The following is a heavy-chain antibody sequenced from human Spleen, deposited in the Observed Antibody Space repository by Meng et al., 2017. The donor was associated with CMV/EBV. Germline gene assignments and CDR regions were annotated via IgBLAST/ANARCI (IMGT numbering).Heavy chain of an antibody. Sequence: SGGAVSGTRAAWTWIRRSPSWVLQWLRRTYYGSKGYNEYAVSGKSRIILNPDTTKKQVSLQLNSVIPEDTNVYDGARDSHDFRSGCDYWGQGTLVTVSS. CDR2: TYYGSKGYN. V-gene: IGHV6-1*01. CDR1: GGAVSGTRAA. CDR3: ARDSHDFRSGCDY. D-gene: IGHD3-3*01. J-gene: IGHJ4*02.